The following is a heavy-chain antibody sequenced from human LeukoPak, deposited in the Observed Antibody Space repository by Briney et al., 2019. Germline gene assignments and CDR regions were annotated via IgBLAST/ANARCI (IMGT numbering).Heavy chain of an antibody. CDR3: AKDWHILTGRNCFDP. J-gene: IGHJ5*02. V-gene: IGHV1-18*01. CDR2: VTSYNGDT. Sequence: ASVRVSCKASGYTFNDYGISWVRQAPGQGLEWVGWVTSYNGDTNYAQRFQGRVTMSTDTSTSTAYMELRSLRFDDTAIYYCAKDWHILTGRNCFDPWGQGTLVTVSS. D-gene: IGHD3-9*01. CDR1: GYTFNDYG.